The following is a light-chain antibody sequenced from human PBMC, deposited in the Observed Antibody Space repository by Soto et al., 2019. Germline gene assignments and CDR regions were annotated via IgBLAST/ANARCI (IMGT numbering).Light chain of an antibody. CDR3: QHQSSWPRT. Sequence: DIVMTQSPGTLSVSPGERATLSCRASQSVGNNLAWYQQKPGQAPRLLIHSASTRATGIPARFSGSGSGTEFTLTISSLQSEDFAVYYCQHQSSWPRTFGQGTKVEIK. CDR2: SAS. J-gene: IGKJ1*01. V-gene: IGKV3-15*01. CDR1: QSVGNN.